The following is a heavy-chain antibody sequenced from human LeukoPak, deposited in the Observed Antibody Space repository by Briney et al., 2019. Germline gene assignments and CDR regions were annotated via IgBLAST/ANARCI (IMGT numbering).Heavy chain of an antibody. CDR2: IYYSGST. V-gene: IGHV4-59*01. CDR3: VRTNPWDLTYYFDY. Sequence: ASETLSLTCTVSGGSISSYYWSWIRQPPGKGLEWIGYIYYSGSTYYNPSLRSRVTISVDTSKNQFSLRLTSVTAADTAVYYCVRTNPWDLTYYFDYWGQGTLVTVSS. D-gene: IGHD1-14*01. CDR1: GGSISSYY. J-gene: IGHJ4*02.